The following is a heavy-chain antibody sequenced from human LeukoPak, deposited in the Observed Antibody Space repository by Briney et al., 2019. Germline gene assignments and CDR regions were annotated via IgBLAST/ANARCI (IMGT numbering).Heavy chain of an antibody. CDR3: ARGSGYHYTFDY. CDR1: GGSISSSSYY. D-gene: IGHD3-22*01. CDR2: IYYSGST. Sequence: PSETLSLTCTVSGGSISSSSYYWGWIRQPPGKGLEWIGSIYYSGSTYYNPSLKSRVTISVDTSKNQFSLKLSSVTAADTAVYYCARGSGYHYTFDYWGQGTLVTVSS. V-gene: IGHV4-39*07. J-gene: IGHJ4*02.